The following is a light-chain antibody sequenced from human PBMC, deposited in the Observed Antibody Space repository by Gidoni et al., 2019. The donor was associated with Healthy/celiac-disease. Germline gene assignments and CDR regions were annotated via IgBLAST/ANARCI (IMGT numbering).Light chain of an antibody. CDR3: QQRSNWPPKYT. Sequence: DIVLTQSPATLSLSPAERATLSCRASQSVSSYLAWYQQKPGQAPRLLIYDASNRATGIPARFSGSGSGTDFTLTISSLEPEDFAVYYCQQRSNWPPKYTFGQGTKLEIK. CDR2: DAS. J-gene: IGKJ2*01. CDR1: QSVSSY. V-gene: IGKV3-11*01.